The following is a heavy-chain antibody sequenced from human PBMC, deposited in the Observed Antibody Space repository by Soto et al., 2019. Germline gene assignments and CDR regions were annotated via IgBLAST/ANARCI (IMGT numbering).Heavy chain of an antibody. CDR2: IDPSDSYT. V-gene: IGHV5-10-1*01. D-gene: IGHD6-19*01. J-gene: IGHJ6*02. CDR3: ARQGSSGWYRGGYYYYYEIDV. Sequence: GESLKISCKGSGYSFTSYWISWVRQMPGKGLEWMGRIDPSDSYTNYSPSFQVHVTISADKSISTAYLQWASLKASDTAMYYCARQGSSGWYRGGYYYYYEIDVWGQETTVTVSS. CDR1: GYSFTSYW.